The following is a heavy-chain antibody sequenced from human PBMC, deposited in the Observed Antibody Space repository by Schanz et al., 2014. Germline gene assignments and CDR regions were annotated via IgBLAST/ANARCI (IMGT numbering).Heavy chain of an antibody. J-gene: IGHJ4*02. Sequence: DVQLLESGGGLVQPGGSLRLSCAASGFTFSTSTMHWVRQAPGKGLEWVSAISGSGGSTYYADSVKGRFTISRDNSKNTLYLQMNSLRAEDTAVYYCTRDHATESYYSAGPPIDYWGQGTLLTVSS. CDR1: GFTFSTST. V-gene: IGHV3-23*01. D-gene: IGHD1-26*01. CDR3: TRDHATESYYSAGPPIDY. CDR2: ISGSGGST.